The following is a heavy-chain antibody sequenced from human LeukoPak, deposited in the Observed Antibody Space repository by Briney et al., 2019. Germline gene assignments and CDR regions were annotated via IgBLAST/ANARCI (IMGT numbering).Heavy chain of an antibody. J-gene: IGHJ4*02. V-gene: IGHV4-59*01. D-gene: IGHD2-2*01. CDR1: GGSISSYY. CDR2: IYYSGST. CDR3: ARAPYQLLGAFDY. Sequence: PSETLSLTCTVSGGSISSYYWSWIRQPPGKGLEWIGYIYYSGSTNYNPSLKSRVTISVDTSKNQFSLKLSSVTAADTAVYYCARAPYQLLGAFDYWGQGTLVTVSS.